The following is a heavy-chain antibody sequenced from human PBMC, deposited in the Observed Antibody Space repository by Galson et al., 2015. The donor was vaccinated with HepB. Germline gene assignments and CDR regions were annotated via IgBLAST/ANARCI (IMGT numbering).Heavy chain of an antibody. CDR1: GFTFSTYR. Sequence: SLRLSCAASGFTFSTYRMYWVRQAPGKGLEWVASIKTNGSDKYYADSVKGRFTISRDNADNSLYLQINSLRNEDTAVYDCAKDHITGCSFDSWGQGTLVPVSS. CDR3: AKDHITGCSFDS. J-gene: IGHJ5*01. CDR2: IKTNGSDK. V-gene: IGHV3-7*03. D-gene: IGHD2-15*01.